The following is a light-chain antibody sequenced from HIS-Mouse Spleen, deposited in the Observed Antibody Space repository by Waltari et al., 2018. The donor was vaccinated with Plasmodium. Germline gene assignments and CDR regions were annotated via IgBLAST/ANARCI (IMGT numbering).Light chain of an antibody. J-gene: IGLJ3*02. CDR2: KDS. CDR1: VLAIKS. CDR3: YSAADNNR. V-gene: IGLV3-27*01. Sequence: SYALTQPSSVSVSPRQTARLTCSADVLAIKSARWFQQKPGQAPVLVIYKDSERSSGIPERFSGSSSGTTVTLTISGAQVEDEADYYCYSAADNNRFGGGTKLTVL.